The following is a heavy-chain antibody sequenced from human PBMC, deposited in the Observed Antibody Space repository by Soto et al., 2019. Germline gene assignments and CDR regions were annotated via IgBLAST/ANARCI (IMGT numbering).Heavy chain of an antibody. V-gene: IGHV1-69*13. CDR2: IIPIFGTA. J-gene: IGHJ6*02. D-gene: IGHD6-19*01. CDR1: GGTFSSYA. CDR3: ARDPEYSSGYYYYGMDV. Sequence: ASVKVSCKASGGTFSSYAISWVRQAPGQGLEWMGGIIPIFGTANYAQKFQGRVTITADESTSTAYMELSSLRSEDTAVYYCARDPEYSSGYYYYGMDVWGQGTTVTVSS.